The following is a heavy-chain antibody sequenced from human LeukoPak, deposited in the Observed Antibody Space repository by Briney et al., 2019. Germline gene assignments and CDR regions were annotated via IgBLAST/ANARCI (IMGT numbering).Heavy chain of an antibody. J-gene: IGHJ4*02. Sequence: ASVKVSCKVSGYTLTELSMHWVRQAPGKGLEWMGGFDPEDGETIYAQKFQGRVTMTEDTSTDTAYMELSSLGSEDTAVYYCATYYDSSDYPRDYWGQGTLVTVSS. CDR2: FDPEDGET. CDR1: GYTLTELS. V-gene: IGHV1-24*01. D-gene: IGHD3-22*01. CDR3: ATYYDSSDYPRDY.